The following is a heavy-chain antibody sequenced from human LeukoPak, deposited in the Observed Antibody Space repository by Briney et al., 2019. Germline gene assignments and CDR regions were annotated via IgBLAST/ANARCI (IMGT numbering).Heavy chain of an antibody. CDR3: ARFSSLEELSLFRY. V-gene: IGHV3-21*01. J-gene: IGHJ4*02. CDR2: ISGNGGDT. D-gene: IGHD3-16*02. CDR1: GISFSSHG. Sequence: GGTLRLSCAASGISFSSHGMNWVRQAPGKGLEWVSTISGNGGDTYYADSVKGRFTISRGNAKNSLYLQMNTLRAEDTAVYYCARFSSLEELSLFRYWGQGTLVTVSS.